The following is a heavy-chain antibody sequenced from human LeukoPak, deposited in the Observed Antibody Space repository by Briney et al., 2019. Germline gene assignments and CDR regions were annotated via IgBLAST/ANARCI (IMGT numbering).Heavy chain of an antibody. V-gene: IGHV1-18*01. CDR2: ISAYNGNT. CDR3: ARSSRITMVRGVIGNWFDP. Sequence: ASVKVSCKASGYTFTSYGISWVRQAPGQGLEWMGWISAYNGNTNYAQKLQGRVTMTTDTSTSTAYMELRSLRSEDTAVYYCARSSRITMVRGVIGNWFDPWGQGTLVTVSS. CDR1: GYTFTSYG. D-gene: IGHD3-10*01. J-gene: IGHJ5*02.